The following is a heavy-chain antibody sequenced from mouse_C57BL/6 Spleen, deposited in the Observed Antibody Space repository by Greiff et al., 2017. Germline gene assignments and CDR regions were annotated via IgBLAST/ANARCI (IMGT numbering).Heavy chain of an antibody. CDR1: GFTFSDYG. V-gene: IGHV5-17*01. CDR2: ISSGSSTI. Sequence: EVKLVESGGGLVKPGGSLKLSCAASGFTFSDYGMHWVRQAPEKGLEWVAYISSGSSTIYYADTVKGRFTISRDNAKNTLFLQMTRLRSQHTAMSSCARGKPWDVDFAYLPQGTTLPVAS. D-gene: IGHD4-1*01. CDR3: ARGKPWDVDFAY. J-gene: IGHJ2*01.